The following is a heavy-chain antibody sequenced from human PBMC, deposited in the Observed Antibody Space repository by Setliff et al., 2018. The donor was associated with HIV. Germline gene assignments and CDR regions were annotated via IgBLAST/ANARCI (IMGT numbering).Heavy chain of an antibody. CDR1: GGSISGFY. V-gene: IGHV4-59*01. D-gene: IGHD6-13*01. CDR2: IYYSGST. J-gene: IGHJ6*03. CDR3: ASRIAAAEAYYYYYYMDV. Sequence: SETLSLTCTVSGGSISGFYWSWIRQSPGNGLEWIGYIYYSGSTNYNPSLKSRVTISVDTSKNQFSLKLSSVTAADTAVYYCASRIAAAEAYYYYYYMDVWGKGTTVTVSS.